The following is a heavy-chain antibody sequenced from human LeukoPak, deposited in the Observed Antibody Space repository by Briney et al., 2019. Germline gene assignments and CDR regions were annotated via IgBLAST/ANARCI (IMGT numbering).Heavy chain of an antibody. J-gene: IGHJ4*02. CDR1: GFTFSDYY. Sequence: GGSLRLSCAASGFTFSDYYMSWIRQAPGKGLEWVSYISSSGSTIYYADSVKGRFTISRDNAKNSLYLQMNSLRAEDTAVYYCARDAELRYFDWLSRAFDYWGQGTLVTVSS. D-gene: IGHD3-9*01. CDR3: ARDAELRYFDWLSRAFDY. V-gene: IGHV3-11*01. CDR2: ISSSGSTI.